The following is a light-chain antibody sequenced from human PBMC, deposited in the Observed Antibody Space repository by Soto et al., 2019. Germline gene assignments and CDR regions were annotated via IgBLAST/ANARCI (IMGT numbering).Light chain of an antibody. Sequence: QSVLTQPASVSGSPGQSITISCTGTSSDVGSYNLVSWYQQHPGKAPKLMIYEGSKRPSGVSNRFSGSKSGTSATLGITGLETGDEADYYCGAWDDSLNVYVFGSGTKVTVL. CDR3: GAWDDSLNVYV. V-gene: IGLV2-14*02. J-gene: IGLJ1*01. CDR2: EGS. CDR1: SSDVGSYNL.